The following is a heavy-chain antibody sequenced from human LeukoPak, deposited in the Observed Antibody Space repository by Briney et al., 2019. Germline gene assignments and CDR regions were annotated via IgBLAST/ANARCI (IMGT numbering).Heavy chain of an antibody. CDR3: ARTQSYYYYYMDV. V-gene: IGHV4-4*07. J-gene: IGHJ6*03. CDR2: IYTSEST. Sequence: NPSETLSLTCTVSGGSISSYSWSWIRQPAGKGLEWIGRIYTSESTNYNPSLKSRVTMSVDTPNNQFSLELSSVTAADTAVYHCARTQSYYYYYMDVWGKGTTLTVSS. CDR1: GGSISSYS.